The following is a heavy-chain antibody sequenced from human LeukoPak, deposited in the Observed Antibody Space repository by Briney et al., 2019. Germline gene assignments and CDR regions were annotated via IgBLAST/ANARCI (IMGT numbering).Heavy chain of an antibody. CDR1: GFTFSSYA. CDR2: ISYDGSNK. Sequence: GRSLRLSRAASGFTFSSYAMHWVRQAPGKGLEWVAVISYDGSNKYYADSVKGRFTISRDNSKNTLYLQMNSLRAEDTAVYYCAGQVLEWSGGWFDPWGQGTLVTVSS. CDR3: AGQVLEWSGGWFDP. V-gene: IGHV3-30-3*01. J-gene: IGHJ5*02. D-gene: IGHD3-3*01.